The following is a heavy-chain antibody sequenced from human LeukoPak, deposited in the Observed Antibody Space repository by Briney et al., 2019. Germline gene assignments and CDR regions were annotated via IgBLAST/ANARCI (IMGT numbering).Heavy chain of an antibody. V-gene: IGHV4-31*03. CDR3: ARAGDGDYADRGAFDI. CDR2: IYYSGST. CDR1: GGSISSGNYY. J-gene: IGHJ3*02. D-gene: IGHD4-17*01. Sequence: SQTLSLTCTVSGGSISSGNYYWSWIRQHPGKGLEWIGYIYYSGSTYYNPSLKSRVTISVDTSKNQFPLKLSSVTAADTAVYYCARAGDGDYADRGAFDIWGQGTMVTVSS.